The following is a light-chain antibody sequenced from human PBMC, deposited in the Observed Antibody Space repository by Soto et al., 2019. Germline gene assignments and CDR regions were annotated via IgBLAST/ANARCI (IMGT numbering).Light chain of an antibody. CDR1: QSVSSY. CDR3: QQRRHWPVT. J-gene: IGKJ1*01. CDR2: DAS. Sequence: EIVLTQSPAILSMSPGERATLSCRASQSVSSYFAWYQQKPGQAPRLLIYDASNRATGVPARFSGSGSGTDFTLTISSLEPEDCAVYYCQQRRHWPVTFGQGTKVEIK. V-gene: IGKV3-11*01.